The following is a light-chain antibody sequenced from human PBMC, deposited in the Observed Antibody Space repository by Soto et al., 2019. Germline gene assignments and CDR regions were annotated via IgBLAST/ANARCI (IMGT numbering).Light chain of an antibody. CDR1: SSDVGSYKL. J-gene: IGLJ7*01. CDR2: EVS. CDR3: CSYAGTITHTV. V-gene: IGLV2-23*02. Sequence: QSALTQPASVSGSPGQSITISCTGTSSDVGSYKLVSWYQQHPGKAPKLMISEVSKRPSGISDRFSGPKSGSTASLTISGLQAEDEADYYCCSYAGTITHTVFGVGTQLTVL.